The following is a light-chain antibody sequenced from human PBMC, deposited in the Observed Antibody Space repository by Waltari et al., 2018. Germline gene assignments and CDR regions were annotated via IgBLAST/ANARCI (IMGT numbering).Light chain of an antibody. J-gene: IGLJ2*01. CDR3: LLSYNGSRV. CDR1: TGAVTSGHY. CDR2: ETS. V-gene: IGLV7-46*01. Sequence: QAVVTQEPSLTVSPGGTVTLTCGSSTGAVTSGHYPYWFQQKPGQAPRTLIYETSNKHAWTPARFSGSLLGGKAALTLSGAQPEDEAEYFCLLSYNGSRVFGGGTKLTVL.